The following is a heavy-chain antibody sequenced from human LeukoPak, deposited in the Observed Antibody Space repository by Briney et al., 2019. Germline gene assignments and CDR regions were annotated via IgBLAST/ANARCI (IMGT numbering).Heavy chain of an antibody. D-gene: IGHD5-24*01. V-gene: IGHV5-10-1*01. J-gene: IGHJ6*02. CDR1: GNTLTSYW. CDR3: ASSRPLVMAIKDYYYGMDV. Sequence: GESLRISCKGSGNTLTSYWINWVRQVPGKGLEWMGRIAPGDSSTTYSPSFQGHVTFSADKSISTAYLQWRSLQASDTAMYYCASSRPLVMAIKDYYYGMDVWGQGTTVTVSS. CDR2: IAPGDSST.